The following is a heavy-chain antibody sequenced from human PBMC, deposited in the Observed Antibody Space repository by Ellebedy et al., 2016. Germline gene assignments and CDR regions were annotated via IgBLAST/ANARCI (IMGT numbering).Heavy chain of an antibody. CDR3: AKGRREYGDLSHDY. CDR2: IFSDGNT. Sequence: GGSLRLSCAASGFTVSTNYMKWVRQAPGKGLEWVSAIFSDGNTYYADSVKGRFTISRDNSKNTLYLQMNSLTAEDTAVYYCAKGRREYGDLSHDYWGQGTLVTVSS. J-gene: IGHJ4*02. V-gene: IGHV3-53*01. D-gene: IGHD4-17*01. CDR1: GFTVSTNY.